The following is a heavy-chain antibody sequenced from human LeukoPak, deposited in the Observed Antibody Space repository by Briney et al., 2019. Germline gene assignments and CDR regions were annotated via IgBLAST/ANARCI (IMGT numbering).Heavy chain of an antibody. CDR2: IYSGGST. V-gene: IGHV3-53*01. CDR3: ARGPRRFYP. CDR1: GFTFSTYW. J-gene: IGHJ5*02. Sequence: PGGSLRLSCAASGFTFSTYWMQWVRQAPGKGLEWVSVIYSGGSTSYADSVKGRFSISRDNSKNTLYLQMNSLRAEEKAVYYCARGPRRFYPCGQGTLVTVSS.